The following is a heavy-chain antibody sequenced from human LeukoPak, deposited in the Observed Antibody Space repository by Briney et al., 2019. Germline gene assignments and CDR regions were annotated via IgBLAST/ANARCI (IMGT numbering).Heavy chain of an antibody. J-gene: IGHJ4*02. CDR1: GFTFSSYA. V-gene: IGHV3-30-3*01. CDR2: ISYDGSNK. CDR3: ARDMVRGVGSYRILDY. D-gene: IGHD3-10*01. Sequence: GGSLRLSCAASGFTFSSYAMHWVRQAPGKGLEWVAVISYDGSNKYYADSVKGRFTISRDNSKNTLYLQMNSLRAEDTAVYYCARDMVRGVGSYRILDYWGQGTLVTVSS.